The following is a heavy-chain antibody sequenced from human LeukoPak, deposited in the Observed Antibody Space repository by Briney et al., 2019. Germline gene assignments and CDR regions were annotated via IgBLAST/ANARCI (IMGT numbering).Heavy chain of an antibody. Sequence: GGSLRLSCAASGFTFSSYWMHWVRQVPGKGLVWVSRINSDGTSTTYADSVKGRFTISRDNAKNTLYLQMNSLRADDTAVYYCATVHFGYFTFWGQGTLVPVSS. CDR3: ATVHFGYFTF. CDR1: GFTFSSYW. V-gene: IGHV3-74*01. CDR2: INSDGTST. J-gene: IGHJ4*02. D-gene: IGHD3-3*01.